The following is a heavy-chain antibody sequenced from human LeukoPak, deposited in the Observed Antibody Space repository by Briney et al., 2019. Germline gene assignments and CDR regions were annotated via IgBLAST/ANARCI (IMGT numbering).Heavy chain of an antibody. V-gene: IGHV4-61*02. Sequence: SETLSLTCTVSGGSISSGSYYWSWIRQPAGKGLEWIGRIYTSGTTNYNPSLKSRVTISLDTPKNQFSLKLSSVTAADTAVYYCARDRGDGYNYNWYFDLWGRGTLVTVSS. CDR1: GGSISSGSYY. CDR2: IYTSGTT. D-gene: IGHD5-24*01. CDR3: ARDRGDGYNYNWYFDL. J-gene: IGHJ2*01.